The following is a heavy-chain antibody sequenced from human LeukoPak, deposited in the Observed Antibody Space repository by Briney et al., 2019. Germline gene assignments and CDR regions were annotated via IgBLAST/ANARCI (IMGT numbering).Heavy chain of an antibody. D-gene: IGHD2-2*01. CDR2: ISAYNGNT. J-gene: IGHJ4*02. CDR1: GYTFTSYG. Sequence: ASVKVSCKASGYTFTSYGISWVRQAPGQGLEWMGWISAYNGNTNYAQKLQGRVTMTTDTSTSTAYMELRSLRSDDTAVYYYARASCSSTSCSPHYFDYWGQGTLVTVSS. V-gene: IGHV1-18*01. CDR3: ARASCSSTSCSPHYFDY.